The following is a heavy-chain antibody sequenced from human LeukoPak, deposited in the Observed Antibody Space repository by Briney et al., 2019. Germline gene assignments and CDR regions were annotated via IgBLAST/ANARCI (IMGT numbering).Heavy chain of an antibody. J-gene: IGHJ4*02. CDR2: INPNSGGT. CDR3: ARDSGYYYDSSGYYSYFDY. Sequence: ASVKVSCKASGYTFTGYYMHWVRQAPGQGLEWMGWINPNSGGTNYAQKSQGRVTMTRDTSISTAYMELSRLRSDDTAVYYCARDSGYYYDSSGYYSYFDYWGQGTLVTVSS. D-gene: IGHD3-22*01. V-gene: IGHV1-2*02. CDR1: GYTFTGYY.